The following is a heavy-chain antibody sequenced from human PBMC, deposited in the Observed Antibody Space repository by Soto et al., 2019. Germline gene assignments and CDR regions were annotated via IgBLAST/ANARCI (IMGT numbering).Heavy chain of an antibody. J-gene: IGHJ4*02. D-gene: IGHD3-22*01. CDR3: ARLGGYVSVGYYYLWDS. V-gene: IGHV4-39*01. CDR1: DGSMNSDSSY. Sequence: QVQLQESGPGLVKPSETLSLTCRVSDGSMNSDSSYWGWIRQPPGKGLEWIGVINHSGSTYHNLSLKGRVTVSVDASRNQFSLKLTSMTAADPAVYYCARLGGYVSVGYYYLWDSWGQGTLVTVSS. CDR2: INHSGST.